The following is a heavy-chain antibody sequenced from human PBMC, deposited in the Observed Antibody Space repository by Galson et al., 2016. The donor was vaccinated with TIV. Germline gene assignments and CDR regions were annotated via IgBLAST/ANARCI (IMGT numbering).Heavy chain of an antibody. J-gene: IGHJ5*02. CDR2: ISISGGAI. D-gene: IGHD2-15*01. V-gene: IGHV3-48*03. CDR3: VTAADTSVYYCARQAAVVVVLTANWFDP. CDR1: GLIFHKYD. Sequence: SLRLSCAVSGLIFHKYDMNWVRQTPGKGLEWISFISISGGAIYYAHSVQGRFAISRDNAKNSLYLQMNSLRGDDTAVYYCVTAADTSVYYCARQAAVVVVLTANWFDPWGQGTLVTVSS.